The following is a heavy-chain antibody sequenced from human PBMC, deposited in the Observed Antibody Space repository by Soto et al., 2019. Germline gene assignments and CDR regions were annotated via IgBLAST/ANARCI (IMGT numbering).Heavy chain of an antibody. D-gene: IGHD3-22*01. Sequence: SVKVSCKASGGTFSSYAISWVRQAPGQGLEWMGGIIPIFGTANYAQKFQGRVTITADESTSTAYMELSSLRSEDTAVYYCARSEDSSGYYYVPYFDYWGQGTLVTVSS. CDR2: IIPIFGTA. CDR1: GGTFSSYA. V-gene: IGHV1-69*13. J-gene: IGHJ4*02. CDR3: ARSEDSSGYYYVPYFDY.